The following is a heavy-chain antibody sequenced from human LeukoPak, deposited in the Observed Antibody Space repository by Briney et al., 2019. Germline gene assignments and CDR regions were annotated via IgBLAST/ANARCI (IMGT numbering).Heavy chain of an antibody. D-gene: IGHD4-17*01. Sequence: SETLSLTCTVSGGSISSSSYYWGWIRQPPGKGLEWIGEIYHSGSTNYNPSLKSRVTISVDKSKNQFSLKLSSVTAADTAVYYCARDFGYGDYRGWFDPWGQGTLVTVSS. CDR2: IYHSGST. CDR3: ARDFGYGDYRGWFDP. CDR1: GGSISSSSYY. V-gene: IGHV4-39*07. J-gene: IGHJ5*02.